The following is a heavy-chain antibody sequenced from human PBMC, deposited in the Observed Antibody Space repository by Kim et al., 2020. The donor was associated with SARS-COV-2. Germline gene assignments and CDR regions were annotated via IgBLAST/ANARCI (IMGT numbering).Heavy chain of an antibody. CDR3: ARRVHYDFWSGYTDYYYYGMDV. Sequence: SVKVSCKASGGTFSSYAISWVRQAPGQGLEWMGGIIPIFGTANYAQKFQGRVTITADESTSTAYMELSSLRSEDTAVYYCARRVHYDFWSGYTDYYYYGMDVWGQGTTVTVSS. J-gene: IGHJ6*02. D-gene: IGHD3-3*01. CDR1: GGTFSSYA. CDR2: IIPIFGTA. V-gene: IGHV1-69*13.